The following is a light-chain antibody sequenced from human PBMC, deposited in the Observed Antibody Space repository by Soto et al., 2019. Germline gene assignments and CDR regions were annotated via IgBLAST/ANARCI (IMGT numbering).Light chain of an antibody. V-gene: IGKV4-1*01. CDR1: QNILYGSNTKSS. CDR2: CAS. J-gene: IGKJ1*01. Sequence: DIVMTQSPDSLAVSLGERATINCKSSQNILYGSNTKSSLGWYQQKPGQPPKLLIYCASTRESGVPDRFSGSGSGTDFTLTISSLQAEDVAVYYCQQYYSTPWTFGQGTKVEIK. CDR3: QQYYSTPWT.